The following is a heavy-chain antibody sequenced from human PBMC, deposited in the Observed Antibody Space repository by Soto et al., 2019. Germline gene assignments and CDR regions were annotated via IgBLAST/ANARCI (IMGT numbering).Heavy chain of an antibody. CDR2: VSYDGSRK. CDR3: SRDRSSGFYYDLTFDL. CDR1: GFTFSNYA. J-gene: IGHJ3*01. V-gene: IGHV3-30-3*01. Sequence: QVHLVESGGGVVQPGRSLRLSCAASGFTFSNYAMHWVRQAPGKGLEWVAIVSYDGSRKYYADSVKGRFTISRDNSKNTVYVQMNSLSPDDTAVYYCSRDRSSGFYYDLTFDLWGQGTVVTVSS. D-gene: IGHD3-22*01.